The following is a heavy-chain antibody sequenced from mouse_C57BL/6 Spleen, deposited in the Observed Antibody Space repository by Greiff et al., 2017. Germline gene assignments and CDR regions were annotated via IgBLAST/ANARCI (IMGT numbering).Heavy chain of an antibody. CDR1: GFTFSDYY. J-gene: IGHJ4*01. V-gene: IGHV5-16*01. CDR2: INYDGSST. D-gene: IGHD2-1*01. CDR3: AREGIYYGNYDYAMDY. Sequence: EVQVVESEGGLVQPGSSMKLSCTASGFTFSDYYMAWVRQVPEKGLEWVANINYDGSSTYYLDSLKSRFIISRDNAKNILYLQMSSLKSEDTATYYCAREGIYYGNYDYAMDYWGQGTSVTVSS.